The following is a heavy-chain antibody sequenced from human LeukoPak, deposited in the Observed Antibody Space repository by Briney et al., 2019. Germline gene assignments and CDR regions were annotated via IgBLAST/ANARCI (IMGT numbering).Heavy chain of an antibody. Sequence: ASVKVSCKASGYTFTSYFIHWVRQAPGQGLEWVGWINPNSGGTNDAQKFQGRVTMTRDTSIRTAYMELSSLRSDDTAVHYCARALSNSRLYYFDYWGQGTLVTVSS. CDR2: INPNSGGT. CDR1: GYTFTSYF. V-gene: IGHV1-2*02. D-gene: IGHD6-6*01. CDR3: ARALSNSRLYYFDY. J-gene: IGHJ4*02.